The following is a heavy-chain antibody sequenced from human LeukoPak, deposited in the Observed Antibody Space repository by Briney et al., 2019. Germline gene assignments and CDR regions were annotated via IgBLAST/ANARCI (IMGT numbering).Heavy chain of an antibody. Sequence: GESLKISCKGSGYSFTSYWIGWVRQMPGKGLEWMGIIYPGDSDTRYSPSFQGQVTISADKSISTAYLQWSSLKASDTAVYYCARLILPYDGSGYLDYWGQGTLVTVSS. J-gene: IGHJ4*02. CDR2: IYPGDSDT. D-gene: IGHD3-22*01. CDR3: ARLILPYDGSGYLDY. CDR1: GYSFTSYW. V-gene: IGHV5-51*01.